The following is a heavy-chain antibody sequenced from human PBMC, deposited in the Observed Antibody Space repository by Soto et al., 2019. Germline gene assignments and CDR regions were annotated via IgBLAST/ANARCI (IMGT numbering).Heavy chain of an antibody. CDR3: ARDSLSGYYFDY. CDR2: TYHSGGT. J-gene: IGHJ4*02. CDR1: GDSISSGGYS. V-gene: IGHV4-30-2*01. D-gene: IGHD3-22*01. Sequence: QLQLQESGSGLVKPSQTLSLTCVVSGDSISSGGYSWNWIRQPPVKGLEWIGHTYHSGGTLYNPSRDSRVTISVDKSKTQFSLRLTSVPAADTAVYYFARDSLSGYYFDYWGQGTLVTVSS.